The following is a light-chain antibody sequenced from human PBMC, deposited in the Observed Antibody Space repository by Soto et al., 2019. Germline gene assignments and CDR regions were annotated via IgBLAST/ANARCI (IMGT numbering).Light chain of an antibody. Sequence: QSALTQPASVSGSPGQSITISCTATSSDVGAYNYVSWYQQYPGKAPKLMIYEVINRPSGVSNRFSGSKTGNTASLIISGLQAEDEADYYCSSYTSSSTLVFGGGTKL. CDR2: EVI. J-gene: IGLJ2*01. CDR1: SSDVGAYNY. V-gene: IGLV2-14*01. CDR3: SSYTSSSTLV.